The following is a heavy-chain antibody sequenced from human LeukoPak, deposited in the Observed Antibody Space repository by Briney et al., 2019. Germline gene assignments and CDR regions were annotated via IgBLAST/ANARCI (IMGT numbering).Heavy chain of an antibody. V-gene: IGHV3-21*01. CDR3: ARDRAAAGTRWFDP. CDR1: GFTFSSYS. J-gene: IGHJ5*02. Sequence: GGSLRLSCAASGFTFSSYSMNWVRQAPGKGLEWVLSISSSSSYIYYADSVKGRFTISRDNAKNSLYLQMNSLRAEDTAVYYCARDRAAAGTRWFDPWGQGTLVTVSS. CDR2: ISSSSSYI. D-gene: IGHD6-13*01.